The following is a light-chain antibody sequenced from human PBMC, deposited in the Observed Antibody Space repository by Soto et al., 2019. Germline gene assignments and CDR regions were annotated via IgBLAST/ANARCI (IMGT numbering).Light chain of an antibody. Sequence: EIVMTQSPATLSVSPGERATLSCRASQTINNNLAWYQQRPGQAPSLLIYDASTRAAGIPARFSGSGSGTEFTLTINSLQSEDFAIYYCQQYIGGAFXPGTK. CDR1: QTINNN. CDR3: QQYIGGA. V-gene: IGKV3-15*01. CDR2: DAS. J-gene: IGKJ1*01.